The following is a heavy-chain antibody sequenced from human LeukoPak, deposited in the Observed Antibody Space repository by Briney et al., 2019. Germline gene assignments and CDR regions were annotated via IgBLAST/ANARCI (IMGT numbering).Heavy chain of an antibody. CDR2: IKQDGSEK. D-gene: IGHD2-8*02. CDR1: GSTFSRYW. CDR3: GRDVSRGAGGAFDI. V-gene: IGHV3-7*01. J-gene: IGHJ3*02. Sequence: GGSLRLSCAASGSTFSRYWMSWARQAPGKGLEWVANIKQDGSEKYYVDSVKGRFTISRDNAKNSLNLQMNSLRAEDTAVYYCGRDVSRGAGGAFDIWGQGTMVTVSS.